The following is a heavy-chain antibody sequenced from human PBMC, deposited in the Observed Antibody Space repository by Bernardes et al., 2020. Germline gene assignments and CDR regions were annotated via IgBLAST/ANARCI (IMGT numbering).Heavy chain of an antibody. V-gene: IGHV3-53*01. J-gene: IGHJ2*01. CDR2: IYGDGST. D-gene: IGHD2-15*01. CDR1: GFTLSNTY. Sequence: GGSLRLSCAVSGFTLSNTYVTCVRQAPGKGLEWVSLIYGDGSTSYADSVKGRFNISRDNSENTVYFYMNSLRAGDTAVYYFVTRTVVRSGYFDLLGRGSLVTVSS. CDR3: VTRTVVRSGYFDL.